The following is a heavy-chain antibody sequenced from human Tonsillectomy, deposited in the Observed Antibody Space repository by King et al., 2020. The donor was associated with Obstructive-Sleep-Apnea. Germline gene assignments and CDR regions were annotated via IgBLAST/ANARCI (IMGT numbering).Heavy chain of an antibody. V-gene: IGHV4-39*01. CDR3: AGRYFDWSSQTYYGLNV. D-gene: IGHD3-9*01. Sequence: PLQESGPGLVRPSETLSLTCTVSGGSISSSSYHWGWVRQPPGRGLEWIGSIYYSGSSNYNPSLMSRVTISLDTSQNQYSLMLTSVTAADTAVYYCAGRYFDWSSQTYYGLNVWGQGTSVTVSS. J-gene: IGHJ6*02. CDR1: GGSISSSSYH. CDR2: IYYSGSS.